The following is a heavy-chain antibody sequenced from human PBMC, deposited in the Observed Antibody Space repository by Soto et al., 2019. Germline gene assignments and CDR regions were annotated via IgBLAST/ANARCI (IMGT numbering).Heavy chain of an antibody. V-gene: IGHV3-23*01. CDR2: IRGRGGTT. CDR1: GFTLSNYG. D-gene: IGHD3-9*01. J-gene: IGHJ4*01. CDR3: AKDVNYDMLAGYYYY. Sequence: PAGSLRLSCAASGFTLSNYGMTWVRQAPGKGLQWVSTIRGRGGTTYYADSVKGRFTISRDDSRNTLYLQMNSLRVEDTAVYFCAKDVNYDMLAGYYYYWGHGTLVTVS.